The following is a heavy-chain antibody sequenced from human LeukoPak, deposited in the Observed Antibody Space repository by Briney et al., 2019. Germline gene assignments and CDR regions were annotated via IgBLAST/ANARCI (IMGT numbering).Heavy chain of an antibody. J-gene: IGHJ4*02. CDR3: ATLDGIAVAATFDY. D-gene: IGHD6-19*01. V-gene: IGHV3-23*01. Sequence: PGGSLRLSCAASGFTFSSYAMSWVRQAPGKGLEWVSAISGSGGSTYYADSVKGRLTISRDNSKNTLYLQMNSLRAEDTAVYYCATLDGIAVAATFDYWGQGTLVTVSS. CDR1: GFTFSSYA. CDR2: ISGSGGST.